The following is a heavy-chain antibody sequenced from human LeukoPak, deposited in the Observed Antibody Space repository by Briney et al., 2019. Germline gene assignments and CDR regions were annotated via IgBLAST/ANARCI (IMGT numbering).Heavy chain of an antibody. J-gene: IGHJ5*02. CDR1: GFTVSSSY. D-gene: IGHD3-3*01. Sequence: PGGSLRLSCAASGFTVSSSYMTWVRQAPGKGLEWVSIIYSSGYAYYADSVKGRFTISRDNSKNTLYLQMLSLRVEDTAVYHCARQYDFWSGYSPDWFDPWGQGTLVTVSS. CDR3: ARQYDFWSGYSPDWFDP. CDR2: IYSSGYA. V-gene: IGHV3-66*02.